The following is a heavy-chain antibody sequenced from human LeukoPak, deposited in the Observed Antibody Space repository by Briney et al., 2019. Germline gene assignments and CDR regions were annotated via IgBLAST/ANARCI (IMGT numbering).Heavy chain of an antibody. CDR3: ARPAPYYDFWSGYYQYFQH. J-gene: IGHJ1*01. Sequence: PGRSLILSCAASGFTFSSYAMHWVRQAPGKGLERVAVISYDGSNKYYADSVKGRFTISRDNSKNTLYLQMNSLRAEDTAVYYCARPAPYYDFWSGYYQYFQHWGQGTLVTVSS. CDR2: ISYDGSNK. V-gene: IGHV3-30-3*01. CDR1: GFTFSSYA. D-gene: IGHD3-3*01.